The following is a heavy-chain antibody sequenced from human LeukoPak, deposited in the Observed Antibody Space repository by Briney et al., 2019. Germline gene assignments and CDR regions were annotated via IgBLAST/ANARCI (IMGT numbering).Heavy chain of an antibody. V-gene: IGHV4-34*01. J-gene: IGHJ5*02. D-gene: IGHD3-10*01. CDR3: ARHLYYYGSGAFNWFDP. CDR2: INHSGST. CDR1: GGSFSGYY. Sequence: PSETLSLTCAVYGGSFSGYYWSWIRQPPGKGLEWIGEINHSGSTNYNPSLKSRVTISVDTSKNQFSLKLSSVTAADTAVYYCARHLYYYGSGAFNWFDPWGQGTLVTVSS.